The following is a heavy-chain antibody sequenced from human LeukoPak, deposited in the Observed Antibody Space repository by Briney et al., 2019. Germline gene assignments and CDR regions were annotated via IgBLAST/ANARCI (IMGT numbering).Heavy chain of an antibody. CDR3: AKVTYSSSWSRPFDY. D-gene: IGHD6-13*01. CDR2: ISYDGSNK. V-gene: IGHV3-30*18. CDR1: GFTFSSYG. Sequence: GGSLRLSCAASGFTFSSYGMHWVRQAPGKGLEWVAVISYDGSNKYYADSVKGRFTISRDNSNNTLYLQMNSLRAEDTAAYYCAKVTYSSSWSRPFDYWGQGTLVTVSS. J-gene: IGHJ4*02.